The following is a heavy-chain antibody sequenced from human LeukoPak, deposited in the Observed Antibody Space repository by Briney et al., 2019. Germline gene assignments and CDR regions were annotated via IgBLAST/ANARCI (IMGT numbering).Heavy chain of an antibody. CDR1: GGTFSSYA. V-gene: IGHV1-69*13. CDR3: ASKRGYSYGLDY. D-gene: IGHD5-18*01. Sequence: ASVKVSCKASGGTFSSYAISWVRQAPGQGLEWKGGIIPIFGTANYAQKFQGRVTITADESTSTGYMELSSLRSEDTAVYYCASKRGYSYGLDYWGQGTLVTVSS. CDR2: IIPIFGTA. J-gene: IGHJ4*02.